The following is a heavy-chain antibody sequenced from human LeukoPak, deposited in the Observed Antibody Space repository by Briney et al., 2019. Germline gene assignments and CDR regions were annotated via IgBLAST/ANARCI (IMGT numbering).Heavy chain of an antibody. Sequence: PSQTLSLTCTVSGGSISSDDYYWSWIRQPPGKGLEWIGYIYYSGSTYYNPSLKSRVTISVDTSKNQFSLKLSSVTAADTAVYYCAREPREYSSSWYSDVLDYWGQGTLVTVSS. J-gene: IGHJ4*02. CDR2: IYYSGST. V-gene: IGHV4-30-4*08. CDR3: AREPREYSSSWYSDVLDY. D-gene: IGHD6-13*01. CDR1: GGSISSDDYY.